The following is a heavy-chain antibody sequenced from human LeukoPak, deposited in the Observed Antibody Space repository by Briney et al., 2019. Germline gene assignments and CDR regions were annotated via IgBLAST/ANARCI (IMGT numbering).Heavy chain of an antibody. V-gene: IGHV4-34*01. D-gene: IGHD3-10*01. CDR2: IKHSGST. CDR3: ARGATRLLYGSGSYYRKAKVHFDY. J-gene: IGHJ4*02. CDR1: GGSFSGYY. Sequence: PSETLSLTCAVYGGSFSGYYWSWIRQPSGKGLEWIGEIKHSGSTNYNPSLKSRVTISVDTSKNQFSLQLSSVTAADTAVYYCARGATRLLYGSGSYYRKAKVHFDYWGQGTLVTVSS.